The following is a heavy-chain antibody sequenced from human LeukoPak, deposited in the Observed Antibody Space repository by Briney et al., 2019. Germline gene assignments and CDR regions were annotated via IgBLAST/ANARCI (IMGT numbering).Heavy chain of an antibody. Sequence: GGSLRLSCAASGFTFSNYGMHWVRQAPGKGLEWVAVISYDGSNKYYADSVKGRFTISRDNSKNTLYLQMNSLRAEDTAVYYCAKPPPYGGNEYYFDYWGQGTLVTVSS. J-gene: IGHJ4*02. CDR1: GFTFSNYG. CDR3: AKPPPYGGNEYYFDY. V-gene: IGHV3-30*18. CDR2: ISYDGSNK. D-gene: IGHD4-23*01.